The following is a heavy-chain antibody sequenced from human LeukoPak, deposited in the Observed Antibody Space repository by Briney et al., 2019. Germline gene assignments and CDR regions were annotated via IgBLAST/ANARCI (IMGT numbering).Heavy chain of an antibody. CDR2: VVGSGVKT. D-gene: IGHD1-1*01. J-gene: IGHJ4*02. V-gene: IGHV3-23*01. CDR1: GFTFRTYA. Sequence: GGSLRLSCAASGFTFRTYAMSWVRQAPGRELEWVSAVVGSGVKTYYADSVRGRFAISRDNSKNTLYLEIDSLRAEDMAVYYCAKDHGNFLYFDYWGQGTPVTVSS. CDR3: AKDHGNFLYFDY.